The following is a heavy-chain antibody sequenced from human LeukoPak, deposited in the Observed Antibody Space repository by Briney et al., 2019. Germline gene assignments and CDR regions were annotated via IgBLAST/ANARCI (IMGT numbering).Heavy chain of an antibody. J-gene: IGHJ4*02. CDR2: IYHSGST. V-gene: IGHV4-38-2*02. CDR1: GCSISSGYY. D-gene: IGHD3-9*01. CDR3: ARVGGPFDWGPGGYFDY. Sequence: SETLSLTCTVSGCSISSGYYWGWIRQPPGKGLEWIGSIYHSGSTYYNPSLKSRVTISVDTSKNQFSLKLSSVTAADTAVYYCARVGGPFDWGPGGYFDYWGQGTLVTVSS.